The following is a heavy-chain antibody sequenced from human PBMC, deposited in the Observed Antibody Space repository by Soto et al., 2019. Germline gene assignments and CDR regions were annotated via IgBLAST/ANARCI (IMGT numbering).Heavy chain of an antibody. J-gene: IGHJ6*02. D-gene: IGHD2-15*01. CDR3: ARDRNVVVPAAIPYVDV. CDR2: IKQDGSEK. V-gene: IGHV3-7*03. CDR1: GVNFNTYW. Sequence: GGSLRLSCTSSGVNFNTYWMGWVCQAPGKGLEWVANIKQDGSEKYYGDSVRGRFTISRDNANNSLYLHMNSVRAEDTAVYFCARDRNVVVPAAIPYVDVWGQGTTVTVS.